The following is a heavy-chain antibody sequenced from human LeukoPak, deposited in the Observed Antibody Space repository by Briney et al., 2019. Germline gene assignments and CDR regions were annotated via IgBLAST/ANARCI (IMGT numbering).Heavy chain of an antibody. CDR1: GFTFSSYA. Sequence: GGSLRLSCAASGFTFSSYAMSWVRQAPGKRLEWASGINDSGTYYADSVKGRFTISRDNSKNTLYLQMNSLRAEDTAVYFCAKSYRFFDYWGQGTLVTVSS. J-gene: IGHJ4*02. CDR3: AKSYRFFDY. D-gene: IGHD2-2*01. V-gene: IGHV3-23*01. CDR2: INDSGT.